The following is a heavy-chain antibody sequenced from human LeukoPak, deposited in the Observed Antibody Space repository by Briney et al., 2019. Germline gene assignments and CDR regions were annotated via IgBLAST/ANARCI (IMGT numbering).Heavy chain of an antibody. Sequence: GGSLRLSCAASGFTFSSYWMSWVRQAPGKGLEWVANINQDGSEKYYVDSVKGRFTFSRDNDKMSLHLQMNSLRVEDTAVYYCASGTYQYDRSANFTGWGQGTTVTVSS. CDR3: ASGTYQYDRSANFTG. CDR1: GFTFSSYW. D-gene: IGHD3-22*01. V-gene: IGHV3-7*01. CDR2: INQDGSEK. J-gene: IGHJ3*01.